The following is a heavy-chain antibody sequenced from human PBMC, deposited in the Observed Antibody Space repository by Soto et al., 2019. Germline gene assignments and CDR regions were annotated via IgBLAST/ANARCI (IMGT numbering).Heavy chain of an antibody. V-gene: IGHV4-59*12. Sequence: PSETLSLTCTVSGGSISSYYWSWIRQPPGKGLEWIGYTYYSGSTNYNPSLKSRFTISRDNAKNSLYLQMNSLRAEDTAVYYCARDQEPAIFDCYFDYWGQGTLVTVSS. CDR1: GGSISSYY. D-gene: IGHD3-9*01. CDR3: ARDQEPAIFDCYFDY. J-gene: IGHJ4*02. CDR2: TYYSGST.